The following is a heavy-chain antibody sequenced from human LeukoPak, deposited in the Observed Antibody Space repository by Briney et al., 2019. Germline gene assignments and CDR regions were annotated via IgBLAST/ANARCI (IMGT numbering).Heavy chain of an antibody. Sequence: GGSLRLSCAASGFTFSNYAMNWVRQAPGKGLEWVSAISDSGDKTYYADSVKGRFTIARDNSKSTMYLQLNSLRAEDTAVYYCAKDRNDHCGGDCSPPNWFDPWGQGTLVIVSS. V-gene: IGHV3-23*01. D-gene: IGHD2-21*02. CDR3: AKDRNDHCGGDCSPPNWFDP. CDR2: ISDSGDKT. CDR1: GFTFSNYA. J-gene: IGHJ5*02.